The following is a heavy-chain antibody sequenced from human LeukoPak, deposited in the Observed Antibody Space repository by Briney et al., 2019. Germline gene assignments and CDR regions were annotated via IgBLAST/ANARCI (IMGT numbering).Heavy chain of an antibody. D-gene: IGHD1-26*01. CDR3: AREGGSYYPHYYFDY. CDR1: GGSISSYY. Sequence: SETLSLTCTVSGGSISSYYWSWIRQPPGKGLEWIGYIYYSGSTNYNPSLKSRVTISVDTSKNQFSLKLSSVTAADTAVYYCAREGGSYYPHYYFDYWGQGILVTVSS. CDR2: IYYSGST. J-gene: IGHJ4*02. V-gene: IGHV4-59*01.